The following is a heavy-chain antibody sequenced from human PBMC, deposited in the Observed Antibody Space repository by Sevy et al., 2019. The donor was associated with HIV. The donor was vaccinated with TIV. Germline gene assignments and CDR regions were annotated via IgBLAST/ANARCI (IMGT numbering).Heavy chain of an antibody. Sequence: GGSLRPSCAASGLTFSTYWMSWVRQAPGKGLEWVANIKEDGSEQYYVDSVKGRFTVSRDNAKNSLYLQMKSLRAEDTAVYYCTKFYGTGSYVDYWGQGTLVTVSS. D-gene: IGHD6-19*01. CDR2: IKEDGSEQ. CDR1: GLTFSTYW. J-gene: IGHJ4*02. CDR3: TKFYGTGSYVDY. V-gene: IGHV3-7*01.